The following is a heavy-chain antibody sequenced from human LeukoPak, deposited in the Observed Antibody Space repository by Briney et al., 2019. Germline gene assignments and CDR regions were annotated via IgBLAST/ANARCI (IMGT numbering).Heavy chain of an antibody. V-gene: IGHV3-23*01. J-gene: IGHJ4*02. CDR1: GFTFSSYA. Sequence: GGSLRLSCAASGFTFSSYAMSWVRQAPGKGLEWVSAISGSGGSTYYADSVKGRFTISRDNSKNTLYLQMNSLRAEDTAVYYCARHSIAAAGKGAIVYWGQGTLVTVSS. CDR3: ARHSIAAAGKGAIVY. D-gene: IGHD6-13*01. CDR2: ISGSGGST.